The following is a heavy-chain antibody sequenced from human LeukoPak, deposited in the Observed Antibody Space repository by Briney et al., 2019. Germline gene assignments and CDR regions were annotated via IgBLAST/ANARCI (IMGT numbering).Heavy chain of an antibody. J-gene: IGHJ4*02. Sequence: GGSLRLSCAASGFTFSSYGMSWVRQAPGKVLEWVSAISGSGGSTYYADSVKGRFTISRDNSKNTLYLQMNSLRAEDTAVYYCAKDHGRDYYGSGRYDYWGQGTLVTVSS. D-gene: IGHD3-10*01. CDR1: GFTFSSYG. CDR2: ISGSGGST. V-gene: IGHV3-23*01. CDR3: AKDHGRDYYGSGRYDY.